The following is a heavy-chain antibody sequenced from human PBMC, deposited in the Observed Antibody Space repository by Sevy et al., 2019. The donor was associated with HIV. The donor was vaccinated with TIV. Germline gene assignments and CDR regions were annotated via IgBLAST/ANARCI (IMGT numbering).Heavy chain of an antibody. CDR2: ISSDGSSE. CDR3: ARDLPSAVTLPFYYYGLHV. CDR1: GFTFNIYV. Sequence: GGSLRLSCAASGFTFNIYVIHWVRRAPGKGLEWVAAISSDGSSEDYADSVKGRFTISRDNSKNTLYLQMNSLRAEDTAVYYCARDLPSAVTLPFYYYGLHVWGQGTTVTVSS. J-gene: IGHJ6*02. V-gene: IGHV3-30*04. D-gene: IGHD4-17*01.